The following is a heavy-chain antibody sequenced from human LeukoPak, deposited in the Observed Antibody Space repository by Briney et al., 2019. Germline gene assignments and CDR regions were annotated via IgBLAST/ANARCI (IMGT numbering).Heavy chain of an antibody. V-gene: IGHV4-59*01. Sequence: SETLSLTCTVSGGSISSYCWNWIRQPPGKGLEWIGYIYYSGSTNYNTSLKSRVTISVDTSKNQFSLKLSSVTAADTAVYYCASVGAGNWFDPWGQGTLVTVSS. CDR3: ASVGAGNWFDP. CDR2: IYYSGST. D-gene: IGHD1-26*01. J-gene: IGHJ5*02. CDR1: GGSISSYC.